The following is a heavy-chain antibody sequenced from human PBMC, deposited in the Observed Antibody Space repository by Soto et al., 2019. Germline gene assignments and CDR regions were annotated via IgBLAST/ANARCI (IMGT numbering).Heavy chain of an antibody. CDR3: ARDRRITGKGGVIYYYYGMDV. D-gene: IGHD1-20*01. CDR2: ISYSGST. J-gene: IGHJ6*02. Sequence: AETLSLTCTVSGGSISSYYWRWIRHPPGKGLEWLGYISYSGSTNYNPSLKSRVTISVDTSKNQFSLKLSSVTAADTAVYYCARDRRITGKGGVIYYYYGMDVWGQGTTVTVSS. CDR1: GGSISSYY. V-gene: IGHV4-59*01.